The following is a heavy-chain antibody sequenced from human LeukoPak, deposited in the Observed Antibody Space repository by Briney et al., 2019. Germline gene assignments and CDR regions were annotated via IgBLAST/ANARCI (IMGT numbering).Heavy chain of an antibody. J-gene: IGHJ4*02. V-gene: IGHV3-30*04. CDR3: ARCRDSYNAVDY. CDR1: RFTFSSYA. CDR2: ISYDERNK. Sequence: GRSLRLSCAASRFTFSSYAMNWVRQAPGKGLEWVAVISYDERNKYYADFAKGRFTISRDNSKNTLYLQMNSLRAEDTAVYYCARCRDSYNAVDYWGQGTLVTVSS. D-gene: IGHD5-24*01.